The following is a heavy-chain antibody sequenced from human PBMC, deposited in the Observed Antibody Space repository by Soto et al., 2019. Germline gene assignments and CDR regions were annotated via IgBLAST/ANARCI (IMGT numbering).Heavy chain of an antibody. D-gene: IGHD5-12*01. V-gene: IGHV1-2*02. CDR3: ARERSGYDRSQDY. CDR1: GYTFTGYY. CDR2: INPNSGGT. J-gene: IGHJ4*02. Sequence: ASVKVSCKASGYTFTGYYMHWVRQAPGQGLEWMGWINPNSGGTNYAQKFQGRVTMTRDTSISTAYMELSRLRSDDTAVYYCARERSGYDRSQDYWGQGTLVTVSS.